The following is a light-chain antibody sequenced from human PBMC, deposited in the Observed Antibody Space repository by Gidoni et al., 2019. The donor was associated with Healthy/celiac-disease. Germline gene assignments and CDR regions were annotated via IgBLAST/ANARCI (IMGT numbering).Light chain of an antibody. J-gene: IGKJ5*01. CDR2: GAS. V-gene: IGKV3-20*01. CDR3: QQYGSSPPFT. CDR1: QSVISSY. Sequence: EDVSTQTPGTLSLATGERATLSCRASQSVISSYLAWYQQKPGQAPRLLIYGASSRATGIPDRFSGSGSGTDFTLTISRLEPEDFAVYYCQQYGSSPPFTFGQGTRLEIK.